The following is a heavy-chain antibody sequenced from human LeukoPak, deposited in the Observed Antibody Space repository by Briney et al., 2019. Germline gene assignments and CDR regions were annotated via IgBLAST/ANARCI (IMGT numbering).Heavy chain of an antibody. V-gene: IGHV4-59*01. D-gene: IGHD5-24*01. CDR3: AREGRGGNWHDP. Sequence: PSETLSLTCTVSGGSISSYYWTWIPQPPGKGLKWIGYVFYSGSTNYNPSLKSRVTVTVDTSKKQFSLKRSSVNAADTAMYYCAREGRGGNWHDPGGQGSRITVSS. CDR2: VFYSGST. CDR1: GGSISSYY. J-gene: IGHJ5*02.